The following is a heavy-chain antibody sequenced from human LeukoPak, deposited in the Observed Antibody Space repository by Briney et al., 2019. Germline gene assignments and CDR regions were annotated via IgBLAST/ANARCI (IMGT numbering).Heavy chain of an antibody. CDR1: GYTFTSNY. CDR2: MYPRDGST. D-gene: IGHD3-9*01. Sequence: ASVTVSCKASGYTFTSNYIHWVRQSPGQGLEWMGLMYPRDGSTSYAQKFQGRVTVTRDTSTSTAYMELSRLRSDDTAVYYCARDHVLRYFDWPRMSYYYYGMDVWGQGTTVTVSS. J-gene: IGHJ6*02. V-gene: IGHV1-46*01. CDR3: ARDHVLRYFDWPRMSYYYYGMDV.